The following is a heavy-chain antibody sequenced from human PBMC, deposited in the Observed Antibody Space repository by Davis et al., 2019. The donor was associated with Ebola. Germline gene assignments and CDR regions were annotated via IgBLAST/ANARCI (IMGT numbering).Heavy chain of an antibody. CDR2: VWYDGNNK. CDR1: GLTFSKYG. D-gene: IGHD3-10*01. J-gene: IGHJ6*02. Sequence: LSLTCAVSGLTFSKYGMHWVRQPPGKGLEWVAVVWYDGNNKYYADSVKGRFTISRDNSKNILFLEMNTLRADDTAVYYCARDRGDPHYYYYGMDVWGQGTTVTVSS. CDR3: ARDRGDPHYYYYGMDV. V-gene: IGHV3-33*01.